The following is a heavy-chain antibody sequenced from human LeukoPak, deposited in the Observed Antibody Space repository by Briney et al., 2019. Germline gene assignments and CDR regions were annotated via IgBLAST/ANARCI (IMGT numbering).Heavy chain of an antibody. CDR3: GRVGYSYGFDC. CDR2: IDYSGIT. Sequence: SETLSLTCTVSGGSITSYYWSWMRQPPGKGLEWIGYIDYSGITNYNPSLKRRLTISVDTSKNQFSLKLSSVTAADTAVYYCGRVGYSYGFDCWGQGTLVTVSS. V-gene: IGHV4-59*01. J-gene: IGHJ4*02. D-gene: IGHD5-18*01. CDR1: GGSITSYY.